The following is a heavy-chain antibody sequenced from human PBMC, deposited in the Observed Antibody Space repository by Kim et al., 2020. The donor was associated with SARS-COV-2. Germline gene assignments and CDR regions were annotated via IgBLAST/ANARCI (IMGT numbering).Heavy chain of an antibody. CDR3: ARAVYRSSWYSGWFDP. CDR1: GYTFTGYY. J-gene: IGHJ5*02. CDR2: INPNSGGT. V-gene: IGHV1-2*02. D-gene: IGHD6-13*01. Sequence: ASVKVSCKASGYTFTGYYMHWVRQAPGQGLEWMGRINPNSGGTNYAQKFQGRVTMTRDTSISTAYMELSRLRSDDTAVYYCARAVYRSSWYSGWFDPWGQGTLVTVSS.